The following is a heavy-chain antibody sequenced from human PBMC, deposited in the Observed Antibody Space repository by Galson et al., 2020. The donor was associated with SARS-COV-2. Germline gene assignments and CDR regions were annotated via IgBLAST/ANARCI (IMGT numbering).Heavy chain of an antibody. CDR1: GFTFSSYG. V-gene: IGHV3-33*01. CDR3: ARDSQTQNGFLEWLFYP. CDR2: IWYDGSNK. J-gene: IGHJ5*02. Sequence: TGGSLRLSCAASGFTFSSYGMHWVRQAPGTGLEWVAVIWYDGSNKYYADSVKGRFTISRDNSKNTLYLQMNSLRAEDTAVYYCARDSQTQNGFLEWLFYPWGQGTLVTVSS. D-gene: IGHD3-3*01.